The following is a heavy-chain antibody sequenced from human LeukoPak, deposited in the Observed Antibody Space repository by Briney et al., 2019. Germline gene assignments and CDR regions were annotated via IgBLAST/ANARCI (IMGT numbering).Heavy chain of an antibody. CDR3: AGALKAYCGGDCSGNAFDI. J-gene: IGHJ3*02. CDR2: IIPIFGTA. D-gene: IGHD2-21*01. Sequence: SVKVSCKASGGTFSSYAISWVRQAPGQGLEWMGGIIPIFGTANYAQKFQGRVTITADESTSTAYMELSSLRSEDTAVYYCAGALKAYCGGDCSGNAFDIWGQGTMVTVSS. CDR1: GGTFSSYA. V-gene: IGHV1-69*13.